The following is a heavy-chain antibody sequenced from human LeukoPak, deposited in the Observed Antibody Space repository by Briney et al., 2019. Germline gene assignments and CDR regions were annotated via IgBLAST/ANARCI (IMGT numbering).Heavy chain of an antibody. Sequence: SETLSLTCTVSGGSISSYYWSWIRQPSGKGLEWIGRIYTSGSTNYNPSLKSRVTMSVDTSKNQFSLKLSSVTAADTAVYYCARYGATGSSFDYWGQGTLVTVSS. CDR3: ARYGATGSSFDY. D-gene: IGHD4/OR15-4a*01. J-gene: IGHJ4*02. V-gene: IGHV4-4*07. CDR2: IYTSGST. CDR1: GGSISSYY.